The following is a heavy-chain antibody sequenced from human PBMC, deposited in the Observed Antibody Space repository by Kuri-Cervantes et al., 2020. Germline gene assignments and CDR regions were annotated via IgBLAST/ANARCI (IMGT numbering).Heavy chain of an antibody. V-gene: IGHV3-30-3*01. CDR2: ISCDGSNK. D-gene: IGHD6-13*01. Sequence: GESLKISCAASGFTFSSYAMHWVRQAPGKGLEWVAVISCDGSNKYYADSVKGRFTISRDNSKNTLYLQMNSLRAEDTAVYYCARSTPLGGIAAAGAMDYWGQGTLVTVSS. CDR3: ARSTPLGGIAAAGAMDY. CDR1: GFTFSSYA. J-gene: IGHJ4*02.